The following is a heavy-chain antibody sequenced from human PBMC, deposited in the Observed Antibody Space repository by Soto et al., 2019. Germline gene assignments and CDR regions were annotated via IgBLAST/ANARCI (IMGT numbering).Heavy chain of an antibody. CDR2: IIPIFGTA. D-gene: IGHD1-1*01. J-gene: IGHJ4*02. V-gene: IGHV1-69*13. CDR1: GGTFSSYA. Sequence: GASVKVSCKASGGTFSSYAISWVRQAPGQGLEWMGGIIPIFGTANYAQKFQGRVTITADESTSTAYMELSSLRSEDTAVYYCVAGGTRWLQSPFDYWGQGTLVTVSS. CDR3: VAGGTRWLQSPFDY.